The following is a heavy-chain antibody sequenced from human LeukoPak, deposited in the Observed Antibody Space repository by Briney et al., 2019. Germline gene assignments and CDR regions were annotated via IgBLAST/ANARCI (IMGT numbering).Heavy chain of an antibody. Sequence: SETLSLTCTVSGGSISSYYWSWIRQPAGKGLEWIGRIYTSGSTNYNPSLKSRVTMSVDTSKNQFSLKLSSVTAADTAVYYCARTVCSSTSCYGYYYYYMDVWGKGTTVTVSS. J-gene: IGHJ6*03. CDR1: GGSISSYY. D-gene: IGHD2-2*01. CDR2: IYTSGST. V-gene: IGHV4-4*07. CDR3: ARTVCSSTSCYGYYYYYMDV.